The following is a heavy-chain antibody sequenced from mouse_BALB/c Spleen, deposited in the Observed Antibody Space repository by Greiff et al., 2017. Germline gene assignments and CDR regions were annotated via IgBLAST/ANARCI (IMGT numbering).Heavy chain of an antibody. J-gene: IGHJ3*01. V-gene: IGHV2-9*02. D-gene: IGHD1-1*01. Sequence: QVQLKESGPGLVAPSQSLSITCTVSGFSLTSYGVHWVRQPPGKGLEWLGVIWAGGSTNYNSALMSRLSISKDNSKSQVFLKMNSLQTDDTAMYYCARDGDSYYYGSSYPAWFAYWGQGTLVTVSA. CDR1: GFSLTSYG. CDR3: ARDGDSYYYGSSYPAWFAY. CDR2: IWAGGST.